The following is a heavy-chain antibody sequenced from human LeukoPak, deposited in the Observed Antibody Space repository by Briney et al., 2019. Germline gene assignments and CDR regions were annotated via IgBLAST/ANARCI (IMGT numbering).Heavy chain of an antibody. Sequence: GGSLRLSCAASGFTFSSYAMSWVRQAPGKGLEWVSAISGSGGSTYYADSVKGRFTISRDNSKNTLYLQMNSLRAEDTAVYYCAKDNVGVVYRNTFDYWGQGTLVTVSS. V-gene: IGHV3-23*01. D-gene: IGHD1-26*01. CDR1: GFTFSSYA. CDR3: AKDNVGVVYRNTFDY. CDR2: ISGSGGST. J-gene: IGHJ4*02.